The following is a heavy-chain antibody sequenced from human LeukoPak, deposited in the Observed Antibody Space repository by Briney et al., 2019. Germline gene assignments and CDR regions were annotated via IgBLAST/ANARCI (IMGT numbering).Heavy chain of an antibody. CDR2: IRHDGSNK. CDR1: GFTFSSYG. V-gene: IGHV3-30*02. J-gene: IGHJ4*02. D-gene: IGHD3-22*01. Sequence: GGSLRLSCAASGFTFSSYGMHWVRQAPGKGLEWVAFIRHDGSNKYYADSVKGRFTISRDNSKNTLYLQMNSLRAEDTAVYYCAKGSMIVVAPQDYWGQGTLVTVSS. CDR3: AKGSMIVVAPQDY.